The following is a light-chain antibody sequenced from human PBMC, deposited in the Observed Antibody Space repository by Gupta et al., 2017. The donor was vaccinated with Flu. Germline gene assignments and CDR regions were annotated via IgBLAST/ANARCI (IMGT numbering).Light chain of an antibody. J-gene: IGKJ1*01. CDR1: QSISSY. CDR2: AAS. CDR3: QQSYSTPQT. V-gene: IGKV1-39*01. Sequence: DIQMTQSPSSLSASVGDRVTITCRASQSISSYLNWYQQKPGKAPKLLIYAASSLQSGVPSRFSGSGSGTDFTLTISMLQPEDFATYYCQQSYSTPQTFGQATKVEIK.